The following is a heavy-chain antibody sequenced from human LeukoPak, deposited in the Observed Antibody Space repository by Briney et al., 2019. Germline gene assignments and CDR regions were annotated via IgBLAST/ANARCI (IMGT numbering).Heavy chain of an antibody. V-gene: IGHV3-23*01. CDR3: AKAPMEDSWYIHFDF. D-gene: IGHD6-13*01. CDR2: ITNTGSNT. J-gene: IGHJ4*02. Sequence: GGSLRLSCAASGFTFSSYAMSWVRQAPGKGLEWVSTITNTGSNTYYADSVKGRVTISRDNSKNTLYLQINSLRAEDMAKYYCAKAPMEDSWYIHFDFWGQGTLVTVSS. CDR1: GFTFSSYA.